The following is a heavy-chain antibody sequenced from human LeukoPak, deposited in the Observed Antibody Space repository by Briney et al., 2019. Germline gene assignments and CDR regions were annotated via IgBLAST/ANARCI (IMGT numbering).Heavy chain of an antibody. J-gene: IGHJ6*02. CDR3: TRHSDTYCSRANCYVDNFYGLDV. CDR2: IRSRANSYVT. D-gene: IGHD2-2*01. CDR1: GFTFNGSA. Sequence: PGGSLRLSCAASGFTFNGSAMHWVRQASGKGLEWVGRIRSRANSYVTAYAAAVTGRFIISRDDSSNTAYLQMNSLTTEDTAVYYCTRHSDTYCSRANCYVDNFYGLDVWGQGTRVTVSS. V-gene: IGHV3-73*01.